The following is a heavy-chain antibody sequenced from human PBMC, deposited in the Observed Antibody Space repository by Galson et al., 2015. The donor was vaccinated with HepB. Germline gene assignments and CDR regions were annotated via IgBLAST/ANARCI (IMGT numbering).Heavy chain of an antibody. CDR1: GGTLRSYS. CDR2: INPTLGIP. V-gene: IGHV1-69*04. CDR3: ARDRDYSNSGSDYVVLYYGLDV. J-gene: IGHJ6*02. Sequence: SVKVSCKASGGTLRSYSISWVRQAPGQGLEWMGRINPTLGIPNYAQKFQGRVTITADKSTGTAYMELSSLRSEDTAVYYCARDRDYSNSGSDYVVLYYGLDVWGQGTTVTVSS. D-gene: IGHD3-10*01.